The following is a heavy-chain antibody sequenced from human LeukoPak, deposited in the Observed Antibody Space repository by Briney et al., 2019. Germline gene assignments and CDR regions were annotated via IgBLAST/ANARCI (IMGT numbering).Heavy chain of an antibody. CDR1: GFTFSSYS. CDR2: ISSSSSYI. V-gene: IGHV3-21*04. CDR3: ARGIAVAGTY. Sequence: PGGSLRLSCAASGFTFSSYSMNWVRQAPGKGLEWVSSISSSSSYIYYADSVKGRFTISRDNAKNSLYLQMDSLRAEDTAVYYCARGIAVAGTYWGQGTLVTVSS. J-gene: IGHJ4*02. D-gene: IGHD6-19*01.